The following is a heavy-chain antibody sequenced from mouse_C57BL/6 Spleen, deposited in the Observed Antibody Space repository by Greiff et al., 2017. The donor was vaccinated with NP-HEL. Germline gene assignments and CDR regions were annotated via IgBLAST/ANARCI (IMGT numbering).Heavy chain of an antibody. CDR1: GFTFSSYA. J-gene: IGHJ3*01. D-gene: IGHD2-4*01. CDR2: FSSGGDYI. CDR3: TREYDYYTWFAY. Sequence: EVQGVESGEGLVKPGGSLKLSCAASGFTFSSYAMSWVRQTPEKRLEWVAYFSSGGDYIYYADTVKGRFTISRDNARNTLYLQMSSLKSEDTAMYYCTREYDYYTWFAYWRQGTLVTVSA. V-gene: IGHV5-9-1*02.